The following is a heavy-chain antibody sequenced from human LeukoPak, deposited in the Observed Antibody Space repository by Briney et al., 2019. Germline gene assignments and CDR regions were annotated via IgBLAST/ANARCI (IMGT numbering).Heavy chain of an antibody. Sequence: PSETLSLTSTVSGGSISSSSYYWGWIRQPPGKGLEWIGSIYYSGSTYYNPSLKSRVTISVDTSKNQFSLKLSSVTAADTAVYYCARDDSSGYGPDAFDIWGQGTMVTVSS. CDR2: IYYSGST. D-gene: IGHD3-22*01. CDR1: GGSISSSSYY. V-gene: IGHV4-39*02. J-gene: IGHJ3*02. CDR3: ARDDSSGYGPDAFDI.